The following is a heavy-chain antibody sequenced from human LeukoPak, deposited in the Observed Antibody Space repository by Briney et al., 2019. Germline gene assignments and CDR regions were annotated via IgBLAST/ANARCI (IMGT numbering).Heavy chain of an antibody. V-gene: IGHV3-21*01. CDR1: GFTFSSYE. CDR2: ISSSSSYI. CDR3: ARGTTLNFDY. J-gene: IGHJ4*02. D-gene: IGHD2/OR15-2a*01. Sequence: PGGSLRLSCAASGFTFSSYEMNWVRQAPGKRLEWVSSISSSSSYIYYADSVKGRFTISRDNAKNSLYLQMNSLRAEDTAVYYCARGTTLNFDYWGQGTLVTVSS.